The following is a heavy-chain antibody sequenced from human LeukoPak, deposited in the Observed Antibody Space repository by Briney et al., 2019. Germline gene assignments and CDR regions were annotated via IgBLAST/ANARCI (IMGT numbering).Heavy chain of an antibody. Sequence: GASVKVSCKASGYTFTSYGISWVRQAPGQGLEWMGWISAYNGNTNYAQKLQGRVTMTTDTSTSTAYMELRSLRSDDTAVYYCARGRRITILGFDAFDIWGQGTMVTVSS. CDR3: ARGRRITILGFDAFDI. V-gene: IGHV1-18*01. D-gene: IGHD3-3*01. CDR1: GYTFTSYG. CDR2: ISAYNGNT. J-gene: IGHJ3*02.